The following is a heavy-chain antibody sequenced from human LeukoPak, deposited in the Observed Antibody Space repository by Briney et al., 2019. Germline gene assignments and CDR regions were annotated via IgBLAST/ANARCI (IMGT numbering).Heavy chain of an antibody. J-gene: IGHJ2*01. D-gene: IGHD4-17*01. V-gene: IGHV2-26*01. Sequence: ESGPTLVNPTETLTLTCTVSGFSLSNARMGVSWIRQPPGKALEWLAPIFSNDEKSYSTSLKSRLTISKDTSKSQVVLTMTNMDPVDTATYYCAREGGRYGDRDWYFDLWGRGTLVTVSS. CDR2: IFSNDEK. CDR1: GFSLSNARMG. CDR3: AREGGRYGDRDWYFDL.